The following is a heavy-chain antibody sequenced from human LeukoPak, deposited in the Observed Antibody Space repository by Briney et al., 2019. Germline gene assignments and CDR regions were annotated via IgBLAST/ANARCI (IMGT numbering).Heavy chain of an antibody. D-gene: IGHD3-16*02. CDR1: GFTFSSFS. V-gene: IGHV3-21*01. J-gene: IGHJ3*02. Sequence: GGSLRLSCAASGFTFSSFSMNWVRQAPGKGLEWVSSTISSSSYIYHADSVKGRLTLSRDTAKHSLYLQMNSLSAEDTAVYYCARESIRGITFEGVIVHDAFDIWGQGTMVTVSS. CDR2: TISSSSYI. CDR3: ARESIRGITFEGVIVHDAFDI.